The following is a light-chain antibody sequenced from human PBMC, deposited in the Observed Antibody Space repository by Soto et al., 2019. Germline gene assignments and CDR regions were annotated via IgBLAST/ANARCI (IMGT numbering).Light chain of an antibody. CDR1: QGVRND. V-gene: IGKV1-6*01. CDR2: AAS. J-gene: IGKJ4*01. Sequence: AIQMTQFPSSLSASVGDSVTITCRASQGVRNDLGWYQQKPGKAPKLLISAASTLQSGVPSRFSGSGFGTDFTLTISSLQPEDFATYYSLQDYDYPLTFGGGTKVEIK. CDR3: LQDYDYPLT.